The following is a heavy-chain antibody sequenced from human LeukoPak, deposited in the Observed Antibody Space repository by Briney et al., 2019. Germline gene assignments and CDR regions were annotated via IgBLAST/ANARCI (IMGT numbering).Heavy chain of an antibody. Sequence: GASVKVSCKASGYTFTSYGISWVRQAPGQGLEWMGWISAYNGNTNYAQELQGRVTMTTDTSTSTAYMELRSLRSDDTAVYYCARATYYDSSGHYYGMDVWGQGTTVTVSS. J-gene: IGHJ6*02. D-gene: IGHD3-22*01. CDR1: GYTFTSYG. CDR2: ISAYNGNT. V-gene: IGHV1-18*01. CDR3: ARATYYDSSGHYYGMDV.